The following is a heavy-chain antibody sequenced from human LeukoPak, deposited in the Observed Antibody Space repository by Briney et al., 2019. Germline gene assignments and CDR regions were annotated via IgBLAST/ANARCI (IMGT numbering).Heavy chain of an antibody. D-gene: IGHD5-12*01. V-gene: IGHV3-9*01. CDR3: ATNGGGDSGYGNFDY. J-gene: IGHJ4*02. Sequence: SLRLSCAVSGFTFDDYAMHWVRQVPGKGPEWVSGISWNSDSIGYGDSVKGRFTISRDNAKNSLYLQMNSLRAEDTALYYCATNGGGDSGYGNFDYWGQGTLVTVS. CDR1: GFTFDDYA. CDR2: ISWNSDSI.